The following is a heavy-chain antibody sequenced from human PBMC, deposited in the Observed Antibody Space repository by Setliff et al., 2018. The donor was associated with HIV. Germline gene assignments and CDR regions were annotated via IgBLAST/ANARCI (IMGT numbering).Heavy chain of an antibody. CDR2: INIDGGST. J-gene: IGHJ4*02. Sequence: GGSLRLSCAASGFTLRSYWMYWVRQPPGKGLVWVSRINIDGGSTNYAASVKGRFTISSDNAKNTLYLQMNSLRVEDTAIYHCAKDPRAAVATICDYWGQGTLVTVSS. CDR1: GFTLRSYW. V-gene: IGHV3-74*01. D-gene: IGHD5-12*01. CDR3: AKDPRAAVATICDY.